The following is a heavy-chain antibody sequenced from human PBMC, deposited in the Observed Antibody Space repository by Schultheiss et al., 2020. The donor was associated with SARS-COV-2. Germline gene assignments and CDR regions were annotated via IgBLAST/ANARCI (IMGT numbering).Heavy chain of an antibody. V-gene: IGHV4-34*01. D-gene: IGHD5-24*01. CDR3: ARDMADYYYGMDV. J-gene: IGHJ6*02. CDR1: GESLRNFY. Sequence: SQTLSLTFAVYGESLRNFYWSWIRQPPGKGLEWIGEINHSGSTNYNPSLKSRVTISVDTSKNQFSLKLSSVTAADTAVYYCARDMADYYYGMDVWGQGTTVTVSS. CDR2: INHSGST.